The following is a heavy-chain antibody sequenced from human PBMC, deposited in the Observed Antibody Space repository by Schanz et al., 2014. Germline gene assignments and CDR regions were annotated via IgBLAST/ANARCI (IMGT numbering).Heavy chain of an antibody. CDR1: GFTFSSYA. J-gene: IGHJ4*02. CDR3: AKDSTHIDIVLVPTAIDY. CDR2: ISASGGST. Sequence: EVQLVESGGGLIQPGGSLRLSCAASGFTFSSYAMSWVRQAPGKGLEWVSTISASGGSTYYADSVKGRFTISRDNSKNTLYLHMNTLRSEDTAVYYCAKDSTHIDIVLVPTAIDYWGQGTLVTVSS. V-gene: IGHV3-23*04. D-gene: IGHD2-2*01.